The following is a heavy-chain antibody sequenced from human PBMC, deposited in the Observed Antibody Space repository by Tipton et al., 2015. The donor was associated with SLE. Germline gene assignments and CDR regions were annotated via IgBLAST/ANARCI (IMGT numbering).Heavy chain of an antibody. D-gene: IGHD3-10*01. CDR1: GFTFSDYD. J-gene: IGHJ5*02. CDR3: ARGVSGVSDDNWFDV. CDR2: IAYAGHT. Sequence: SLRLSCAASGFTFSDYDMHWVRQSPGEGLEWVSSIAYAGHTYYPDSVKGRFTISRENAKNSLYLQMNSLSAGDTAVYYCARGVSGVSDDNWFDVWGQGTLVTVSS. V-gene: IGHV3-13*04.